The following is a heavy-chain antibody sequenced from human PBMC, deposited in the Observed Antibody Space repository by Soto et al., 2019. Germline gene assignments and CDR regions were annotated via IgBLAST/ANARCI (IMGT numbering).Heavy chain of an antibody. Sequence: QVQLQESGPGLVKPSETLSLTCTVSGGSISSISNHYCSWIRQPPGKGLEWIGYISYSGYTSYNPSLKTRVIISVDTSKNQVSPNLASVTAADTAVYYCATQGFGVLHGLVDVWGQGTTVTVSS. CDR3: ATQGFGVLHGLVDV. D-gene: IGHD3-10*01. CDR1: GGSISSISNHY. CDR2: ISYSGYT. V-gene: IGHV4-59*08. J-gene: IGHJ6*02.